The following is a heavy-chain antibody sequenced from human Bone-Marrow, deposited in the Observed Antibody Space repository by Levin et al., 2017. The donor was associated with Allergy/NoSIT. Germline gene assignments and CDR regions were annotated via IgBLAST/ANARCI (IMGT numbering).Heavy chain of an antibody. CDR3: ARHSYGADSDAPYYFYGLDF. J-gene: IGHJ6*02. D-gene: IGHD4-23*01. Sequence: KVSCKGSGYDFTKYWIGWVRQMPGKGLEWMGIVHPVDSHTRYSPSFQGQVSISADKSINTAYLQWSSLKASETAIFYCARHSYGADSDAPYYFYGLDFWGQGTAVTVSS. CDR1: GYDFTKYW. CDR2: VHPVDSHT. V-gene: IGHV5-51*01.